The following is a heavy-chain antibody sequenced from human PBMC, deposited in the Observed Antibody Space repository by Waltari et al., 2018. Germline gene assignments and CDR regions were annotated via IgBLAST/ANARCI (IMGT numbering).Heavy chain of an antibody. Sequence: QVQLVQSGAEVKKPGASVKVSCKAYGGTFTGYQMHWVRQAPGQGLEWMGWINPNSGDTNYPQNFQGRVTMTRDTSISTAYMELSRLKSDDTAVYYCARYGLRGGWFDPWGQGTLVTVSS. CDR2: INPNSGDT. D-gene: IGHD3-10*01. CDR1: GGTFTGYQ. V-gene: IGHV1-2*02. CDR3: ARYGLRGGWFDP. J-gene: IGHJ5*02.